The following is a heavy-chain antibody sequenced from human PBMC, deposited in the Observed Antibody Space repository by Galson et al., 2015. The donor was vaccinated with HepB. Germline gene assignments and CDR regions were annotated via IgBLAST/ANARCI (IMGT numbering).Heavy chain of an antibody. D-gene: IGHD3-16*01. CDR1: GNSISSNNW. CDR2: IFHSGST. CDR3: ARIPFSYYALGV. V-gene: IGHV4-4*01. J-gene: IGHJ6*02. Sequence: ETLSLTCAVSGNSISSNNWWSWVRQPPGKGLEWIGEIFHSGSTNYNPSLKSRVTMSVDKSKNQFSLDLDSVAAADTAVYFCARIPFSYYALGVWGPGTTVTVSS.